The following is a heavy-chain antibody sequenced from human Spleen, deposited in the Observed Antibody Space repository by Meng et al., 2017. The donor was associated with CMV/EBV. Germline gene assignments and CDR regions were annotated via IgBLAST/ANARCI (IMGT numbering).Heavy chain of an antibody. CDR1: GGSFSDYQ. V-gene: IGHV4-34*01. CDR2: INYRGSV. D-gene: IGHD3-3*01. J-gene: IGHJ4*02. Sequence: SETLSLTCGVYGGSFSDYQWTWIRQPPGKGLEWIGEINYRGSVNYNPSLKSRVTISVDTSKNQFSLKVTSVTAADTAVYYCARGGVDFWSGKPSNFDYWGQGTLVTVSS. CDR3: ARGGVDFWSGKPSNFDY.